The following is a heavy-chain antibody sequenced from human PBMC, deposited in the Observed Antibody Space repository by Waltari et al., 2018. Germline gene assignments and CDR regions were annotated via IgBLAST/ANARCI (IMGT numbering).Heavy chain of an antibody. J-gene: IGHJ4*02. CDR2: INPKSGDT. CDR3: ARSGGGTTSFGVAE. CDR1: GYTFTDFF. D-gene: IGHD3-3*01. Sequence: QVQLVQSGAEVKKSGASVKVSCKASGYTFTDFFIPCVRQAPGQGLEWMGRINPKSGDTSYAQRFQGRVTMTGDTSISTAYMEVTGLRSDDTAIYYCARSGGGTTSFGVAEWGQGSLVTVSS. V-gene: IGHV1-2*06.